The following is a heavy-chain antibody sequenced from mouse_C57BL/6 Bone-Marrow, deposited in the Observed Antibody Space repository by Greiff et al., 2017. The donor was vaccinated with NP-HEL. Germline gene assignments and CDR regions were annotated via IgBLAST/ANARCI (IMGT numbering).Heavy chain of an antibody. Sequence: EVMLVESGGGLVKPGGSLKLSCAASGFTFSSYGMSWVRQTPDKRLEWVATISSGGSYTYYPDSVKGRFTISRDNAKNTLYLQMSSLKSEDTAMYYCARRDTTVVKGAMDYWGQGTSVTVSS. J-gene: IGHJ4*01. CDR2: ISSGGSYT. D-gene: IGHD1-1*01. V-gene: IGHV5-6*03. CDR3: ARRDTTVVKGAMDY. CDR1: GFTFSSYG.